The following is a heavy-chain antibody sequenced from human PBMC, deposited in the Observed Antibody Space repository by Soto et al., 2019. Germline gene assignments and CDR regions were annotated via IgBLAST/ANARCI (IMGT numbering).Heavy chain of an antibody. J-gene: IGHJ6*02. CDR2: INHSGST. CDR3: ASPTKSGRDV. D-gene: IGHD1-26*01. V-gene: IGHV4-34*01. Sequence: PSETLSLTCAVYVGSFSGYYWSWIRQPPGKGLEWIGEINHSGSTNYNPSLKSRVTISLDSSKNQFSLKLSSVTAADTAVYYCASPTKSGRDVWGQGPTVTVS. CDR1: VGSFSGYY.